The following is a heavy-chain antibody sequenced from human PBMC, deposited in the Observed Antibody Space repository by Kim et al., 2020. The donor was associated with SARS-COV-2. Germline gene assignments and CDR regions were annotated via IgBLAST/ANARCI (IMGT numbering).Heavy chain of an antibody. CDR3: APLHFYSIAH. V-gene: IGHV3-74*01. J-gene: IGHJ4*02. D-gene: IGHD3-3*02. Sequence: SYAYSVRVRFTISRHNARNTVYLQMNSLGVKDTAVYYCAPLHFYSIAHWGQGTLVTVSS.